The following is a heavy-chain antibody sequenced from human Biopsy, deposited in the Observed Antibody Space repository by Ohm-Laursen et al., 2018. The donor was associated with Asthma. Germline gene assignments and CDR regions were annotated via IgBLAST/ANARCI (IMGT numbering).Heavy chain of an antibody. CDR2: ISYDGSNK. D-gene: IGHD3-16*02. Sequence: SLRLSCSASGFTFSSYGMHWVHQAPGKGLEWVAVISYDGSNKYYADSVKGRFTISRDNSKNTLYLQMNSLRAEDTAVYYCARDLHPTNHLGELSEGFDYWGQGTLVTVSS. V-gene: IGHV3-30*03. J-gene: IGHJ4*02. CDR1: GFTFSSYG. CDR3: ARDLHPTNHLGELSEGFDY.